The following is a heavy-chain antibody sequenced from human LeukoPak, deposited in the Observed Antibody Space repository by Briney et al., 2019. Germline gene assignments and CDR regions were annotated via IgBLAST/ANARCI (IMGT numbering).Heavy chain of an antibody. CDR1: GFTFSSYS. CDR2: ISSSSSYI. D-gene: IGHD3-10*01. CDR3: ARSYYYGSGSYYNLNAFDI. Sequence: PGGSLRLSCAASGFTFSSYSMNWVRQAQGKGLERVSSISSSSSYIYYADSVKGRFTISRDNAKNSLYLQMNSLRAEDTAVYYCARSYYYGSGSYYNLNAFDIWGQGTMVTVSS. V-gene: IGHV3-21*01. J-gene: IGHJ3*02.